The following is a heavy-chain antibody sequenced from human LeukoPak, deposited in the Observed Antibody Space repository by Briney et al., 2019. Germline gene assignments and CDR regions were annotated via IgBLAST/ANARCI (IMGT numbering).Heavy chain of an antibody. CDR1: GGSFSGYY. CDR3: ARKAAAAGTAYYYYMDV. Sequence: SETLSLTCAVYGGSFSGYYWCWIRQPPGKGLEWIGEINHSESTTYNPSLKSRVTISVDTSKNQFSLKLSSVTAADAAVYYCARKAAAAGTAYYYYMDVWGKGTTVTVSS. D-gene: IGHD6-13*01. J-gene: IGHJ6*03. V-gene: IGHV4-34*01. CDR2: INHSEST.